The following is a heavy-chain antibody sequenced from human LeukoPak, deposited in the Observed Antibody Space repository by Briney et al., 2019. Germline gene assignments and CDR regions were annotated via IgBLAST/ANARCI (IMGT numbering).Heavy chain of an antibody. J-gene: IGHJ5*02. CDR3: ARRGLYNCGADSCYSVDT. Sequence: SETLTLTCGVSGGSIRSSNWWTWVRQPPGKGLQWIGEVWHSGSTNYNPSLRNRVTIAVDKSENHFSVKLTPVTSADTAVYYCARRGLYNCGADSCYSVDTWGQGTLVTVSS. V-gene: IGHV4/OR15-8*01. D-gene: IGHD2-15*01. CDR1: GGSIRSSNW. CDR2: VWHSGST.